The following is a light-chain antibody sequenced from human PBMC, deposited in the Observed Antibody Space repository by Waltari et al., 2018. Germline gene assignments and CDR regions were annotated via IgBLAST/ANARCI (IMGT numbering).Light chain of an antibody. CDR2: EVS. J-gene: IGLJ1*01. CDR1: SSDVGGYNY. V-gene: IGLV2-8*01. Sequence: QSALTQPPSASGSPGQSVTIPCTGTSSDVGGYNYVSWYQQHPGKAPKVMIYEVSKRPSGVPDRFSGSKSGNTASLTVSGLQAEDEADYYCSSYAGSNNYVFGTGTKVTVL. CDR3: SSYAGSNNYV.